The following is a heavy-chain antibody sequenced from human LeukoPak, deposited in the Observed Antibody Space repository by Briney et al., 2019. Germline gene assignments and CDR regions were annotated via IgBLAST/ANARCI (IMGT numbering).Heavy chain of an antibody. D-gene: IGHD2/OR15-2a*01. V-gene: IGHV4-39*01. CDR3: ARPEGVLSAWYFDL. CDR1: GGSISSSSYY. J-gene: IGHJ2*01. Sequence: PSETLSLTCIVSGGSISSSSYYWGWIRQPPGKGLEWIGSIYYSGSTYYNPSLKSRVTISVDTSKNQFSLKLSSVTATDTAVYYCARPEGVLSAWYFDLWGRGTLVTVSS. CDR2: IYYSGST.